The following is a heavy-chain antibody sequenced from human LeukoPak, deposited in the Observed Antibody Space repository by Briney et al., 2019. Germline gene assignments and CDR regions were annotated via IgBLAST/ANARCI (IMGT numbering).Heavy chain of an antibody. D-gene: IGHD5-18*01. CDR2: IKQDGSEK. CDR3: ARGSALDTAMDTFDY. CDR1: GFTFSSYW. V-gene: IGHV3-7*01. J-gene: IGHJ4*02. Sequence: GGSLRLSCAASGFTFSSYWMSWVRQAPGKGLEWVANIKQDGSEKYYVDSVKGRFTISRDNAKNSLYLQMNSLRAEDTAVYYCARGSALDTAMDTFDYWGQGTLVTVSS.